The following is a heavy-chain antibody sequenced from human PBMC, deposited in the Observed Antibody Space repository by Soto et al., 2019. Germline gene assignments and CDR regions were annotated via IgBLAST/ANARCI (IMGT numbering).Heavy chain of an antibody. V-gene: IGHV3-30*18. Sequence: QVQLVESGGGVVQPGRSLRLSCAASGFTFSSYGMHWVRQAPGKGLEWVAVISYYGSNKYYADSVKGRFTISRDNSKNTLYLQMNSLRVEDTAVYYCEKAGSSYDSSGYYVGAVDIWGQGTMVTVSS. CDR3: EKAGSSYDSSGYYVGAVDI. CDR2: ISYYGSNK. J-gene: IGHJ3*02. CDR1: GFTFSSYG. D-gene: IGHD3-22*01.